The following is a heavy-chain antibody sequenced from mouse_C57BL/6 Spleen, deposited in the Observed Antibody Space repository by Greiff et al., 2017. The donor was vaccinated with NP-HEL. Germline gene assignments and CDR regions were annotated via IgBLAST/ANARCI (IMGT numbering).Heavy chain of an antibody. Sequence: EVQLQQSGPVLVKPGPSVKISCKASGFTFTDYYMHWVKQSHGKSLEWIGLVYPYNGGTSYNQKFKGKATLTVDTSSSTAYMELNSLTSEDSAVYYCATPYYYGSSHWYFDVWGTGTTVTVSS. CDR1: GFTFTDYY. CDR3: ATPYYYGSSHWYFDV. V-gene: IGHV1-36*01. J-gene: IGHJ1*03. CDR2: VYPYNGGT. D-gene: IGHD1-1*01.